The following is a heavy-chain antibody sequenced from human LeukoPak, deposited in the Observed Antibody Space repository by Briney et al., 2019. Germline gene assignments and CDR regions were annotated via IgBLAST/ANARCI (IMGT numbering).Heavy chain of an antibody. CDR3: ASLAVDTEYYFDY. D-gene: IGHD5-18*01. V-gene: IGHV1-2*02. CDR1: GYTFTGYY. Sequence: GASVKVSCKASGYTFTGYYMHWVRQAPGQGLEWMGWINPNSGGTNYAQKFQGRVTMTRDTSISTAYMELSRLRSDDTAVYYCASLAVDTEYYFDYWGQGTLVTVSS. CDR2: INPNSGGT. J-gene: IGHJ4*02.